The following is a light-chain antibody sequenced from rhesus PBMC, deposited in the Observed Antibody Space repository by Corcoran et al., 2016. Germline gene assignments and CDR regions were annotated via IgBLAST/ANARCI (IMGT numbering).Light chain of an antibody. CDR2: KAS. CDR1: ENVNNY. Sequence: DIQMTQSPSSLSASVGDRVTITCRASENVNNYLNWYQQKQGKAPKLLIYKASTLQSGVPSRFSGRGSGTAYTFTISSLQPEDVATYYCQHGYVTPLTFGGGTKVELK. J-gene: IGKJ4*01. CDR3: QHGYVTPLT. V-gene: IGKV1-74*01.